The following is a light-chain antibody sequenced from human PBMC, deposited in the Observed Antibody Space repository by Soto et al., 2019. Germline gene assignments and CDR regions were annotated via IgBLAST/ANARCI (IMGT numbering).Light chain of an antibody. CDR2: EVT. V-gene: IGLV2-8*01. CDR3: SSYVARNTYV. CDR1: SSDVGGYNS. J-gene: IGLJ1*01. Sequence: QSVLTQPPSASGSPGQSVTISCTGTSSDVGGYNSVSWYQQHPGKAPKLMIYEVTKRPSGVPDRFSGSKSGYTASLTVSGLQAEYDADYYCSSYVARNTYVFGTGTMVTVL.